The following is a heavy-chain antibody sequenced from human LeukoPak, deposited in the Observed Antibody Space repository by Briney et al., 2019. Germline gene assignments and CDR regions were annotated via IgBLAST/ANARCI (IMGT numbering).Heavy chain of an antibody. CDR2: ISGSGGST. CDR1: GFTFSSYA. J-gene: IGHJ4*02. Sequence: PTGGSLRLSCAASGFTFSSYAMSWVRQAPGKGLEWVSAISGSGGSTYYADCVKGRFTISRDNSKNTLYLQMNSLRAEDTAVYYCAKAAPPRYFDWLLSDYWGQGTLVTVSS. CDR3: AKAAPPRYFDWLLSDY. D-gene: IGHD3-9*01. V-gene: IGHV3-23*01.